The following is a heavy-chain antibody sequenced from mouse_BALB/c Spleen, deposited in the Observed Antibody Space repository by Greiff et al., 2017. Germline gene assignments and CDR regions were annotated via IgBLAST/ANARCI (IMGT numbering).Heavy chain of an antibody. CDR2: IYPYNGGT. Sequence: VQLQQSGPELVKPGASVKISCKASGYTFTDYNMHWVKQSHGKSLEWIGYIYPYNGGTGYNQKFKSKATLTVDNSSSTAYMELRSLTSEDSAVYYCAGAYYYGSSYGWFAYWGQGTLVTVSA. CDR1: GYTFTDYN. CDR3: AGAYYYGSSYGWFAY. V-gene: IGHV1S29*02. J-gene: IGHJ3*01. D-gene: IGHD1-1*01.